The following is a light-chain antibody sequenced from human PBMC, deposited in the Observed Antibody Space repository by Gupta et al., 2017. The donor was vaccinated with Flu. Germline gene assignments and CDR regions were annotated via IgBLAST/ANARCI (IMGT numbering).Light chain of an antibody. CDR1: QGINNN. Sequence: PGPLSASPGERATLYCSASQGINNNVSWYQKTPGEATRLLYDAATTRATGTAAMFSGSGSGTEFTLTISRLQSEDFAFYYCQQCNDWPETFGQGTKVEV. CDR3: QQCNDWPET. CDR2: AAT. J-gene: IGKJ1*01. V-gene: IGKV3-15*01.